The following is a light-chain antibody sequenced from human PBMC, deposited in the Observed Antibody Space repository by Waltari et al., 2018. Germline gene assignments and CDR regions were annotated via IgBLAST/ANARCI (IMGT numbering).Light chain of an antibody. J-gene: IGLJ1*01. V-gene: IGLV2-8*01. CDR2: EVS. CDR3: SSYAGSNNV. Sequence: QSALTQPPSASGSPGQSVTISCTGTSSDVGGYNYVSWYQQHPGKAPKLMIYEVSKRPSGVPDRFSASKSGNTASLLVSGLQAEDEADYYCSSYAGSNNVFGTGTKVTVL. CDR1: SSDVGGYNY.